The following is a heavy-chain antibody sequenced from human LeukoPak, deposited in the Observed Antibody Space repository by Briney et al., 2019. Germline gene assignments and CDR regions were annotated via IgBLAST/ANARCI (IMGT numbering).Heavy chain of an antibody. D-gene: IGHD5-12*01. CDR3: ARECGYSGYDPHGIYYYYYMDV. CDR1: GGFINSCY. J-gene: IGHJ6*03. V-gene: IGHV4-59*01. Sequence: SETLSLTCTGSGGFINSCYWSWIRQPPGKGPEWIGYIYYSGSTNYNYNPSLKGRVTISVDTSKNHSSLKLSSVTAADTAVYYCARECGYSGYDPHGIYYYYYMDVWGKGTTVTISS. CDR2: IYYSGSTNY.